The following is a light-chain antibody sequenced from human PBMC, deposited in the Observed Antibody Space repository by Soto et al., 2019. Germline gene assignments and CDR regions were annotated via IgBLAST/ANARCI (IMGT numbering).Light chain of an antibody. CDR3: QQYNSYSRT. J-gene: IGKJ1*01. V-gene: IGKV1-5*01. CDR1: QSISSW. Sequence: IQMTQSPSTLSASVGDRVTTTCRASQSISSWLAWYQQKPGKAPKLLIYDASSLESGVPSRFSGSGSGTEITLTISSLQPDDFATYYCQQYNSYSRTFGQGTKVDIK. CDR2: DAS.